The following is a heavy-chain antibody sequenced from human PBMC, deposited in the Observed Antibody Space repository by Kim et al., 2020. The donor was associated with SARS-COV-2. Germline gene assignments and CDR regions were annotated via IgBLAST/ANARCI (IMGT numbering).Heavy chain of an antibody. CDR3: AKVNEQLVSPSKRYYYYYGMDV. CDR2: ISYDGSNK. V-gene: IGHV3-30*18. D-gene: IGHD6-6*01. J-gene: IGHJ6*02. Sequence: GGSLRLSCAASGFTFSSYGMHWVRQAPGKGLEWVAVISYDGSNKYYADSVKGRFTISRDNSKNTLYLQMNSLRAEDTAVYYCAKVNEQLVSPSKRYYYYYGMDVWGQGTTVTVSS. CDR1: GFTFSSYG.